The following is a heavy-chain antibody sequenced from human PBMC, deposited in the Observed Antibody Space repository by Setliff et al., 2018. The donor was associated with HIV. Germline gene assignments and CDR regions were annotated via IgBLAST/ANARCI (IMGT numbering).Heavy chain of an antibody. CDR3: ATLRWLRSKHSDY. D-gene: IGHD5-12*01. V-gene: IGHV4-59*08. CDR1: GVSITSHY. CDR2: IYYSVNN. Sequence: PSETLSLTCAVSGVSITSHYWSWIRQPPGKGLEWIGFIYYSVNNNYNPSLKSRVSISVDTSKNQFSLKLSSVTAADTAVYFCATLRWLRSKHSDYWGPGIQVTVSS. J-gene: IGHJ4*02.